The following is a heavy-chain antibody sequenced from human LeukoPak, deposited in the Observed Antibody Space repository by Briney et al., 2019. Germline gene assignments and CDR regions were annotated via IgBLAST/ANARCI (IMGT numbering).Heavy chain of an antibody. V-gene: IGHV1-69*01. J-gene: IGHJ4*02. Sequence: SVKVSCKASGGTFSSYAISWVRQAPGQGLEWMGGIIPIFGTANYAQKFRGRVTITADESTSTAYMELSSLRSEDTAVYYCARDPTPGRYSGYVPYFDYWGQGTLVTVSS. D-gene: IGHD5-12*01. CDR1: GGTFSSYA. CDR2: IIPIFGTA. CDR3: ARDPTPGRYSGYVPYFDY.